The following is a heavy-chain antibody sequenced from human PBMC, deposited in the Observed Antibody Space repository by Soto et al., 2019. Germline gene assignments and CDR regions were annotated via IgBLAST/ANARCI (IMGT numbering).Heavy chain of an antibody. Sequence: SETLSLTCTVSGGSISRYYWTWIRQPPGKGMEWIGYIYYTGSTNYNPSLKSRATISLDTSKNQFALKLSSVTAADTAVYYCARDAFFPGHRNEDWFDPWGQGTLVTVSS. D-gene: IGHD1-1*01. CDR2: IYYTGST. J-gene: IGHJ5*02. V-gene: IGHV4-59*01. CDR1: GGSISRYY. CDR3: ARDAFFPGHRNEDWFDP.